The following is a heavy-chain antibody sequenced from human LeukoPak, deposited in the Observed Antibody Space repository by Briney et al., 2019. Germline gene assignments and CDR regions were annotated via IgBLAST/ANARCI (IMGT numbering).Heavy chain of an antibody. V-gene: IGHV3-30*02. CDR1: GFTFSIYG. Sequence: PGGSLRLSCAASGFTFSIYGMHWVRQAPGKGLDWVAFIRYDGSNKYYADSVKGRFTISRDNSKNTLYLQMNSLRAEDTAVYYCAKERDTAMVTIDYWGQGTLVTVSS. CDR2: IRYDGSNK. CDR3: AKERDTAMVTIDY. J-gene: IGHJ4*02. D-gene: IGHD5-18*01.